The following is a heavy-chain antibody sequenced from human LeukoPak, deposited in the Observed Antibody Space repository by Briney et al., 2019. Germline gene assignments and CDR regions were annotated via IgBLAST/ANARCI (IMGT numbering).Heavy chain of an antibody. V-gene: IGHV3-30*18. CDR2: ISYDGSNK. CDR3: AKAPRAVTTSAYYYGMDV. CDR1: GFTFSSYG. J-gene: IGHJ6*02. Sequence: GGSLRLSCAASGFTFSSYGMHWVRQAPGKGLEWVAVISYDGSNKYYADSVKGRFTISRDNSKNTLYLQMNSLRAEDTAVYYCAKAPRAVTTSAYYYGMDVWGQGTTVTVSS. D-gene: IGHD4-17*01.